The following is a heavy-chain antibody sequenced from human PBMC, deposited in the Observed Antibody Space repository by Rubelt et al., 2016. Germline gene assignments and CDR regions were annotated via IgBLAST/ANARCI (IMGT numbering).Heavy chain of an antibody. CDR3: ARGIKGATTLNT. J-gene: IGHJ5*02. CDR2: ISAYNGNT. V-gene: IGHV1-18*01. D-gene: IGHD1-26*01. Sequence: QVQLVQSGAEVKKPGASVKVSCKASGYTFTSYGISWVRQAPGQGLEWMGWISAYNGNTNYAQKFQGRVTITADKSTSTAYMELSSLRSEDTAVYYCARGIKGATTLNTWGQGTLVTVSS. CDR1: GYTFTSYG.